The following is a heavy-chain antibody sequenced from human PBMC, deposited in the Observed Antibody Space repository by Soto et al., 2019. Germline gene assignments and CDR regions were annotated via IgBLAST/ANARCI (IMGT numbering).Heavy chain of an antibody. V-gene: IGHV1-8*01. CDR3: ARVGMKDTIFGVVKQLYGGWFDP. CDR1: GYTFTSYD. J-gene: IGHJ5*02. D-gene: IGHD3-3*01. Sequence: GASVKVYCKASGYTFTSYDINWVRQATGQGLEWMGWMNPNSGNTGYAQKFQGRVTMTRNTSISTAYMELSSLRSEDTAVYYCARVGMKDTIFGVVKQLYGGWFDPWGQGTLVTVSS. CDR2: MNPNSGNT.